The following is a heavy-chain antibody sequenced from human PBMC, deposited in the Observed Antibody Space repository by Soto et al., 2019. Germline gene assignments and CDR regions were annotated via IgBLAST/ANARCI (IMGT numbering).Heavy chain of an antibody. CDR3: AKDGAAAGTFDY. CDR1: GFTFSNYA. CDR2: ISSDGTTK. J-gene: IGHJ4*02. V-gene: IGHV3-30*18. Sequence: QVQLVESGGGVVQPGRSLRLSCAASGFTFSNYAMHWVRQAPGKGLEWVAVISSDGTTKYHVDSLKGRFTISRDNPKNTLYLQMNILRTEDTAVYYCAKDGAAAGTFDYWGQGTLVTVSS. D-gene: IGHD6-13*01.